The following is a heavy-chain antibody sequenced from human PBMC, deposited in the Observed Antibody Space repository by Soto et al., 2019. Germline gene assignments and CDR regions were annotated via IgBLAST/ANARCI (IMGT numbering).Heavy chain of an antibody. CDR3: ARGRPTGYSYYGMDV. CDR2: ISSSSTFI. V-gene: IGHV3-21*01. J-gene: IGHJ6*02. D-gene: IGHD1-1*01. Sequence: LVRQAPGKGLEWVSSISSSSTFIYDADSVKGRFSISRDNAKNSLFLQMNSLRAEDTAVYFCARGRPTGYSYYGMDVWGQGTTVTVSS.